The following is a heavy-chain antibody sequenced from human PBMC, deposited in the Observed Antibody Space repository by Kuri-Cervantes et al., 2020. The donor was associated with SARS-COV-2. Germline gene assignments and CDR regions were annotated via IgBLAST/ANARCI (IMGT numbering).Heavy chain of an antibody. D-gene: IGHD2-2*01. Sequence: GGSLRLSCVGSGFRFSDAWMSWVRQTPGKGLEWIGRFKSKIDGGATDYAAPMKGRIAISRDDSKNTVYLQVNSLKTEDTAMYYCTTVGHCSSSTCRYYHYYMDVWGKGTKVTVSS. CDR1: GFRFSDAW. CDR2: FKSKIDGGAT. V-gene: IGHV3-15*01. J-gene: IGHJ6*03. CDR3: TTVGHCSSSTCRYYHYYMDV.